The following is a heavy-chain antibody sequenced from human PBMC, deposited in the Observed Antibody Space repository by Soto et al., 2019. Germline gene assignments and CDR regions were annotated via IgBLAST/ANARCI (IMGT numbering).Heavy chain of an antibody. V-gene: IGHV3-53*01. Sequence: EVQLVESGGGLIQPGGSLRLSCEASGFTFSSNDMNWVRQAPGKGLEWVSLIWTSGSTAYADSVKGRFTISRDNSKSAFYLHMSSLRAEDTAVYYCATRPLLRGAPWGQGKMVTVSS. D-gene: IGHD3-16*01. CDR2: IWTSGST. CDR3: ATRPLLRGAP. J-gene: IGHJ3*01. CDR1: GFTFSSND.